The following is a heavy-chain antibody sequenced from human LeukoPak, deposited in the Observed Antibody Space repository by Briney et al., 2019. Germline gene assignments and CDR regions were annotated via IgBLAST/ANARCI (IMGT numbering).Heavy chain of an antibody. J-gene: IGHJ4*02. Sequence: PSETLSLTCTVSGGSISSYYWSWIRQPPGKGLEWIGYIYHSGSTNYNPSLKSRITISVDTSKNQFSLKLSSVTAADTAVYYCARLEWELPFDYWGQGTLVTVSS. CDR1: GGSISSYY. CDR3: ARLEWELPFDY. D-gene: IGHD1-26*01. CDR2: IYHSGST. V-gene: IGHV4-59*01.